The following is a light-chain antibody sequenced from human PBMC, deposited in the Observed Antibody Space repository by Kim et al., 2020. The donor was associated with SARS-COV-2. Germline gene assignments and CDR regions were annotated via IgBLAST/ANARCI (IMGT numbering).Light chain of an antibody. CDR3: QQYYNYVSWT. CDR1: QDIRNH. Sequence: AAAGDTVTITCRASQDIRNHLVWYQQKPGTAPKLLIFDASILHSGVPSRFSGSGSGTDFTLTISGLQSEDFATYYCQQYYNYVSWTFGQGTKLEI. J-gene: IGKJ1*01. CDR2: DAS. V-gene: IGKV1-8*01.